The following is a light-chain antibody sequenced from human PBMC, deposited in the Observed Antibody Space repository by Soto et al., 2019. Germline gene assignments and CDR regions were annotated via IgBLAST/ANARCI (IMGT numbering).Light chain of an antibody. J-gene: IGKJ5*01. CDR3: QQYNDWPPIT. V-gene: IGKV3-15*01. CDR2: YAS. Sequence: EIMMTQSPPTLSVSPGERATLSCMASQSVSNNLAWYQHKPGQAPRLLIYYASTRATGIPARFSGSGSGTEFSLTISSLQSEDFALYYCQQYNDWPPITFGQGTRLEIK. CDR1: QSVSNN.